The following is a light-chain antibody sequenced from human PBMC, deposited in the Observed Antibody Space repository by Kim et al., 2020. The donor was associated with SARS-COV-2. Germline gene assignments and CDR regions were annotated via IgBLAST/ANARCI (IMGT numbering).Light chain of an antibody. V-gene: IGLV10-54*01. J-gene: IGLJ3*02. CDR2: RNN. Sequence: QTATLTCTGNSNNVGNQGAAWLQQHQGHPPKLLSYRNNNRPSGISERLSASRSGNTASLTITGLQPEDEADYYCSAWDTSLSNWVFGGGTKLTVL. CDR3: SAWDTSLSNWV. CDR1: SNNVGNQG.